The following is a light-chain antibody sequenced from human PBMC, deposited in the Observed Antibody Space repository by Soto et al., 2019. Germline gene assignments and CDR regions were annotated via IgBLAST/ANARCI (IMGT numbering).Light chain of an antibody. CDR1: QSLVYTDGNTY. Sequence: DVVLTQSPLSLPVTLGQPASISCRSSQSLVYTDGNTYLNWFQQRPGQSPRHLISRISNRDSGVPDRFSGSGSGTDFTLKISRVESEDVGVYYCMQGTHWPWTFGQGTKVEIK. CDR2: RIS. CDR3: MQGTHWPWT. V-gene: IGKV2-30*01. J-gene: IGKJ1*01.